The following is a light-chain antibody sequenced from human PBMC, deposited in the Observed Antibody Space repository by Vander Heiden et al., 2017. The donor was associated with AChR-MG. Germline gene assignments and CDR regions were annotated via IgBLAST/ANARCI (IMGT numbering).Light chain of an antibody. J-gene: IGKJ2*01. CDR1: QSISSY. V-gene: IGKV1-39*01. CDR3: QQPDSDLHT. CDR2: LAS. Sequence: DDQMTTPSSSLSASTRDRVTITCRASQSISSYLNWYQQKTGKATELLIYLASTLQTGVPSWFGGSGSGTDFTLTITAVQDEDVATYCYQQPDSDLHTFGQGTKMEIK.